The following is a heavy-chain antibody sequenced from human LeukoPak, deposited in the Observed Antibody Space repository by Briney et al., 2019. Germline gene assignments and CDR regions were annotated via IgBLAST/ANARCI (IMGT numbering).Heavy chain of an antibody. CDR1: GYTLTGYY. CDR2: INPNTGAT. CDR3: ARDRVGSGWPRPYYFEV. D-gene: IGHD6-19*01. V-gene: IGHV1-2*02. Sequence: ASVKVSCKASGYTLTGYYLHWVRQAPGQGLEWMGWINPNTGATHSAQKFQGRITMTRDSSISTAYMDLSRLRSDDAAVYYCARDRVGSGWPRPYYFEVWGQGTLVTVSS. J-gene: IGHJ4*02.